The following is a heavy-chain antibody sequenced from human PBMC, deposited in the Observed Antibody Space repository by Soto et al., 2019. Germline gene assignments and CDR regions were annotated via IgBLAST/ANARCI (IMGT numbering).Heavy chain of an antibody. Sequence: SVNVSCKASGGGFSSYAISWVRQAPGQGLEWMGGIIPIFGTANYAQKFRGRVTITADESTSTAYMELSSLRSEDTAVYYCARVVIGSGNAFDIWGQGTMVTVSS. CDR1: GGGFSSYA. D-gene: IGHD3-10*01. CDR3: ARVVIGSGNAFDI. J-gene: IGHJ3*02. CDR2: IIPIFGTA. V-gene: IGHV1-69*13.